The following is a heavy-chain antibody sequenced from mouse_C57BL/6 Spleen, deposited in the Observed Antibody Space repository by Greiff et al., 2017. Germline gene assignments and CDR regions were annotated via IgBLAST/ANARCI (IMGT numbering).Heavy chain of an antibody. D-gene: IGHD1-1*01. V-gene: IGHV1-72*01. Sequence: QVQLQQPGAELVKPGASVKLSCKASGYTFTSYWMHWVKQRPGRGLEWIGRIDPNSGGTKYNEKFKSKATLTVAKPSSTAYMQLSSLTSEDSAVYYGARENYGSRGDWYFDVWGTGTTVTVSS. J-gene: IGHJ1*03. CDR1: GYTFTSYW. CDR3: ARENYGSRGDWYFDV. CDR2: IDPNSGGT.